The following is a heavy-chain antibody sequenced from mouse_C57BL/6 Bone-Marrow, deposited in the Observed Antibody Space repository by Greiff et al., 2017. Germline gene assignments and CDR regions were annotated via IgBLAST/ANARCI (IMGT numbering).Heavy chain of an antibody. V-gene: IGHV5-15*01. D-gene: IGHD3-2*02. CDR2: ISNLAYSI. Sequence: EVKVVESGGGLVQPGGSLKLSCAASGFTFSDYGMAWVRQAPRKGPEWVAFISNLAYSIYYADTVTGRFTISRENAKNTLYLEMSSLRSEDTAMYYCARLRLLYYFDYWGQGTTLTVSS. CDR3: ARLRLLYYFDY. CDR1: GFTFSDYG. J-gene: IGHJ2*01.